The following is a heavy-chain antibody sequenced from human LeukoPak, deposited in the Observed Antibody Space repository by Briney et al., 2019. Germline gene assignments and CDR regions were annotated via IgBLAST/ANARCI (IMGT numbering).Heavy chain of an antibody. CDR2: IYYSGST. J-gene: IGHJ3*02. V-gene: IGHV4-39*01. Sequence: ASETLSLTCTVSGGSISSSSYYWGWIRQPPGKGLEWIGSIYYSGSTYYNPSLKSRVTISVDTSKNQFSLKLSSVTAADTAVYYCAGNSVAFDIWGQGTMVTVSS. CDR1: GGSISSSSYY. D-gene: IGHD4-23*01. CDR3: AGNSVAFDI.